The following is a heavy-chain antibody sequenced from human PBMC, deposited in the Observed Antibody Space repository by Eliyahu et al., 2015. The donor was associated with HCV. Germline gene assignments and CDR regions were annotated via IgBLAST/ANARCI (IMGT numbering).Heavy chain of an antibody. Sequence: ELKKPGASVXVSCKASGYTXTRYGVTWVRQAPGQGLEWMGWISAYNGNTNYAQKFQDRVSMTTDTSTSTAYMDLRSLRSDDTAVYYCAREGYXDGTDYYXYHYXGMDVWGQGTTVTVSS. D-gene: IGHD3-22*01. CDR1: GYTXTRYG. CDR2: ISAYNGNT. V-gene: IGHV1-18*01. J-gene: IGHJ6*02. CDR3: AREGYXDGTDYYXYHYXGMDV.